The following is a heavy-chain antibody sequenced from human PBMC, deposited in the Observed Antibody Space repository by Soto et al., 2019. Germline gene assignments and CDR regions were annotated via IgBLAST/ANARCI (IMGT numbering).Heavy chain of an antibody. CDR2: INAGNGNT. D-gene: IGHD4-4*01. CDR3: ARELQGLYYFDY. V-gene: IGHV1-3*01. CDR1: EYTFTSYV. Sequence: ASVKVSCKASEYTFTSYVMHWVRQAPGQSLEWMGWINAGNGNTKYSQKFQDRVTITRDTSASTAYMDLSSLRSEDTAVYYCARELQGLYYFDYWGQGTLVTVSS. J-gene: IGHJ4*02.